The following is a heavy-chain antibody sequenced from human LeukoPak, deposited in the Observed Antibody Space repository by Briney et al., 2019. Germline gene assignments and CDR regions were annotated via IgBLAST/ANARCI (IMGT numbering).Heavy chain of an antibody. Sequence: TSETLSLTCAVYGGSFSGYYWSWIRQPPGKGLEWIGEINHSGSTNYNPSLESRVTISVDTSKNQFSLKLSSVTAADTAVYYCARGNYYGSGSPENFDYWGQGTLVTVCS. CDR1: GGSFSGYY. CDR2: INHSGST. J-gene: IGHJ4*02. V-gene: IGHV4-34*01. D-gene: IGHD3-10*01. CDR3: ARGNYYGSGSPENFDY.